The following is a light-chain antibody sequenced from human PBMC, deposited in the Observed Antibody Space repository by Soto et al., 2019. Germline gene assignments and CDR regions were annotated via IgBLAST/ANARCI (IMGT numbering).Light chain of an antibody. Sequence: QSALTQPASVSGSPGQSITISCTGTSSDLGGYNYVSWYQQHPGKAPKFMIYDVSNRPSGVSNRFSGSKSGNTASLTSSGLQAEDEADYYCSSYTLSNTRQIVFATGTKVTHL. CDR1: SSDLGGYNY. J-gene: IGLJ1*01. V-gene: IGLV2-14*01. CDR2: DVS. CDR3: SSYTLSNTRQIV.